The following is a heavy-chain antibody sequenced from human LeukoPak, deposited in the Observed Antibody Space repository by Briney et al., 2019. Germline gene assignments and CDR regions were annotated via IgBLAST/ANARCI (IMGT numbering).Heavy chain of an antibody. CDR3: ARSLSGSSEAISY. J-gene: IGHJ4*02. D-gene: IGHD1-26*01. Sequence: SETLSHTCTVSGYSTSSGYYWGWIRQPPGKGLEWIGSIYHSGSTYYNPSLKSRVTISVDTSKNQFSLKLSSVTAADTAVYYCARSLSGSSEAISYWGQGTLVTVSS. CDR2: IYHSGST. CDR1: GYSTSSGYY. V-gene: IGHV4-38-2*02.